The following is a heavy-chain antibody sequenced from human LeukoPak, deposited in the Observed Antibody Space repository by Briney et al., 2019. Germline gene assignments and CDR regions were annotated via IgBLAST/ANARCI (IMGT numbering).Heavy chain of an antibody. D-gene: IGHD3-16*01. CDR1: GGSIRTYY. J-gene: IGHJ4*02. CDR3: ARDRLGLPVDY. V-gene: IGHV4-59*01. Sequence: SDTRSLTSTGSGGSIRTYYWTWIRQPPGKRPEWIGYIYYSGSTNYNPSLKSRVTMSVDTPKNQFSLKLNSVTAADTAVYYCARDRLGLPVDYWGRGTLVTVSS. CDR2: IYYSGST.